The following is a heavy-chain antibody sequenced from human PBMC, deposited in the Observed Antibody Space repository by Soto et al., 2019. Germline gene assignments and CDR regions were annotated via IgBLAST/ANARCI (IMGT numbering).Heavy chain of an antibody. V-gene: IGHV3-23*01. Sequence: EVQLLESGGGLVQPGGSLRLSCAASGFTFGSYAMSWVRQAPGKVLEWVSLISGTGDSSEYANSVKGRFTVSRDYSKTTVFLQRNSLRAEDTAVYFCAKDNGNYGSGSFSHWGQGTLVTVSS. J-gene: IGHJ4*02. CDR3: AKDNGNYGSGSFSH. D-gene: IGHD3-10*01. CDR1: GFTFGSYA. CDR2: ISGTGDSS.